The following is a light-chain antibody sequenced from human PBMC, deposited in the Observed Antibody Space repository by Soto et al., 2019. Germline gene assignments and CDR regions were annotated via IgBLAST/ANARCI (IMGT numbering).Light chain of an antibody. CDR1: SSDVGGYNY. V-gene: IGLV2-14*03. J-gene: IGLJ1*01. Sequence: QSVLTKPASVSGSPGQSITISCTGTSSDVGGYNYVSWYQHHPGKAPKLIIYDVTNRPSGVSNPFSGSKSGNTASLTISGLQPEDEADYYCSSYTTSNTPQRVFGTGTKVTVL. CDR3: SSYTTSNTPQRV. CDR2: DVT.